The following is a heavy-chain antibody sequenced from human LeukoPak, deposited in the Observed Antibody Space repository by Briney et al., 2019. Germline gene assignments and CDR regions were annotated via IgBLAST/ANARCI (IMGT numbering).Heavy chain of an antibody. V-gene: IGHV6-1*01. D-gene: IGHD3-3*01. CDR1: GDSVSSNSAA. CDR3: AREHRITIFGVVLYNWFDP. Sequence: SQTLSLTCAISGDSVSSNSAAWNWIRQSPSRGLEWLGRTYYRSKWYNDYAVSVKSRITINPDTSKNQFSLQLNSVTPEDTAVYYCAREHRITIFGVVLYNWFDPWGQGTLVTVSS. CDR2: TYYRSKWYN. J-gene: IGHJ5*02.